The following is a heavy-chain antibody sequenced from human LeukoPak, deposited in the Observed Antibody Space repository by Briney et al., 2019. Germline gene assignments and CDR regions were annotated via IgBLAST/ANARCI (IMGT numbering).Heavy chain of an antibody. V-gene: IGHV3-23*01. D-gene: IGHD1-26*01. CDR1: GFTFSNYG. J-gene: IGHJ4*02. CDR2: ISGSGGSP. Sequence: GGSLRLSCAASGFTFSNYGMSWVRQAPGKGLEWVSAISGSGGSPYYADSVKGRFTISRDNSKNTVYLQMNSLRAEDTAVYYCAITSGNFDYWGQGTLVTVSS. CDR3: AITSGNFDY.